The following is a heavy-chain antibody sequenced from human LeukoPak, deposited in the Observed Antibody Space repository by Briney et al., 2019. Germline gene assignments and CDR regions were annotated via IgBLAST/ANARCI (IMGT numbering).Heavy chain of an antibody. CDR1: GGSISSSSYY. Sequence: SETLSLTCTVSGGSISSSSYYWGWIRQPPGKGLEWIGSIYYSGSTYYNPSLKSRVTISVDTSKNQFSLKLSSVTAADTAVYYCARETLRYFDWLLSHFDYWGQGTLVTVSS. CDR2: IYYSGST. D-gene: IGHD3-9*01. CDR3: ARETLRYFDWLLSHFDY. V-gene: IGHV4-39*07. J-gene: IGHJ4*02.